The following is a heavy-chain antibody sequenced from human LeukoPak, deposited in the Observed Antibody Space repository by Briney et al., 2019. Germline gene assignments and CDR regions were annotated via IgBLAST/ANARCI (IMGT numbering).Heavy chain of an antibody. CDR2: ISSSGGTI. J-gene: IGHJ4*02. Sequence: PGGSLRLSCAASGFTFSSYEMNWVRQAPGKGLEWVSYISSSGGTIYYADSVKGRFTISRDNAKNLLYLQMNSLRAEDTAVYYCAREVRGYYFDYWGQGTLVTVSS. CDR3: AREVRGYYFDY. CDR1: GFTFSSYE. D-gene: IGHD3-22*01. V-gene: IGHV3-48*03.